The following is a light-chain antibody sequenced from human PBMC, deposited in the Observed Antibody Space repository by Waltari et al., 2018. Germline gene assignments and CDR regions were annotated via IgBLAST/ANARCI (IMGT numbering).Light chain of an antibody. Sequence: QSALTQPAPASGSPGQSISIPCSGTDRDVGAFYFASWYQQHPGKPPHLIIYEVSNRPSGISNRCSASKSGNTASLTISGLQAEDEADYYCSSYTTSSAPGVFGTGTRVTVL. CDR3: SSYTTSSAPGV. CDR1: DRDVGAFYF. J-gene: IGLJ1*01. CDR2: EVS. V-gene: IGLV2-14*01.